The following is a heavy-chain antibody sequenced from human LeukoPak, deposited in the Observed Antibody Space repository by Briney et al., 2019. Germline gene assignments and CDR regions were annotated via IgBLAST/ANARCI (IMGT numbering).Heavy chain of an antibody. J-gene: IGHJ4*02. CDR2: ISGSAGYT. CDR1: GFPLRSYS. D-gene: IGHD5-12*01. V-gene: IGHV3-23*01. Sequence: GGSLRLSCAASGFPLRSYSLSWVRQAPGKGLEWVSAISGSAGYTYYADSVKGRFTISRDISKNTLYLQMISLRADDTAVYYCAKEHSGYDFDYWGQGTLVTVSS. CDR3: AKEHSGYDFDY.